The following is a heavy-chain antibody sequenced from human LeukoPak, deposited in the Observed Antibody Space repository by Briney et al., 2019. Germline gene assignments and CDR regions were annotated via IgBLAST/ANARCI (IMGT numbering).Heavy chain of an antibody. D-gene: IGHD3-10*01. V-gene: IGHV3-30*19. Sequence: PGGSLRLSCAASGFTFSNYGMHWVRQAPGKGLEWVAVVSYDVYTKYYADSVKGRFTISRDNSKNTLFLEMNSLRPEDTAVYYCASEGLSSGSHFSAWFDPWGQGTLVTVSS. CDR2: VSYDVYTK. J-gene: IGHJ5*02. CDR3: ASEGLSSGSHFSAWFDP. CDR1: GFTFSNYG.